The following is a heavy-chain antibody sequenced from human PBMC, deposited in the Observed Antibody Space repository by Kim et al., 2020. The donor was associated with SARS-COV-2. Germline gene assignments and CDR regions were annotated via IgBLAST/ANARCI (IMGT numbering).Heavy chain of an antibody. CDR2: ISSSSYT. CDR1: GFTFSDYY. J-gene: IGHJ4*02. D-gene: IGHD3-16*01. V-gene: IGHV3-11*06. Sequence: GGSLRLSCAASGFTFSDYYMSWIRQAPGKGLEWVSYISSSSYTNYADSVKGRFTISRDNAKNSLYLQMNSLRAEDTAVYYCARDHPRGDRTFDYWGQGTLVTVSS. CDR3: ARDHPRGDRTFDY.